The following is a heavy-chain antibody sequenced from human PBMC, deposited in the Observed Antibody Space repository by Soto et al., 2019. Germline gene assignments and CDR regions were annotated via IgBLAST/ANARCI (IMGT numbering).Heavy chain of an antibody. CDR3: ARDSGPAYYYYFYYMDV. V-gene: IGHV3-9*01. CDR2: ISWCSGSI. D-gene: IGHD2-8*02. Sequence: DVQLVESGGGLVQPGRSLTLSCAASGFTFEDHAMHWVRQAPGKGLEWVSGISWCSGSIAYADSVKGRFTISRDNAKNSLYLQMNSLRADDTALYYCARDSGPAYYYYFYYMDVWGKGTTVTVSS. J-gene: IGHJ6*03. CDR1: GFTFEDHA.